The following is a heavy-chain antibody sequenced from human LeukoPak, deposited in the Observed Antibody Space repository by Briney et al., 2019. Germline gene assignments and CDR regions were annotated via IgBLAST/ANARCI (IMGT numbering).Heavy chain of an antibody. CDR1: GFTFTSYS. CDR2: ISSNTNYI. Sequence: PGGSLRLSCAASGFTFTSYSMNWVRQAPGKGLEWVSSISSNTNYIYYADSVKGRFTISRDNAKKSLYLQMNSLRAEDTAVYYCAREIHSSGTYYPFDNWGQGTLVTVSS. V-gene: IGHV3-21*01. CDR3: AREIHSSGTYYPFDN. J-gene: IGHJ4*02. D-gene: IGHD3-10*01.